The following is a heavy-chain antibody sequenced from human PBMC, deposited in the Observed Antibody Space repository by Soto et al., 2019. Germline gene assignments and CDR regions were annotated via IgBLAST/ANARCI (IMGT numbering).Heavy chain of an antibody. D-gene: IGHD4-17*01. Sequence: GGSLRLSCAASGFTFNSFAMAWVRQAPGKGLEWVSYMSGRGGSTYYPDSVKGRFTISRDDSKNMLYLLMNSLRAEDTAIYYCAKDLAMTTVTTFDYWGQGTLVTVSS. CDR3: AKDLAMTTVTTFDY. CDR2: MSGRGGST. V-gene: IGHV3-23*01. J-gene: IGHJ4*02. CDR1: GFTFNSFA.